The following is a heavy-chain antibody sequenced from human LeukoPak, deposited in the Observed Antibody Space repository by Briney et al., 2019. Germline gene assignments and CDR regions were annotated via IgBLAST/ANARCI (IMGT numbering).Heavy chain of an antibody. CDR2: INHSGST. CDR1: GGSFSGYY. CDR3: ARDPSGYYPYFDY. V-gene: IGHV4-34*01. D-gene: IGHD3-3*01. J-gene: IGHJ4*02. Sequence: SEXLSLTCAVYGGSFSGYYWSWIRQPPGKGLEWIGEINHSGSTNYNPSLKRRVTISADTSKNQFSLKLSSVTAADTAVYYCARDPSGYYPYFDYWGQGTLVTVSS.